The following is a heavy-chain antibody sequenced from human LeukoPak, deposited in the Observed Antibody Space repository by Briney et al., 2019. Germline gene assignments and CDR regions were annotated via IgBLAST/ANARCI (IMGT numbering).Heavy chain of an antibody. D-gene: IGHD3-9*01. CDR2: INHSGST. CDR1: GGSFSGYY. CDR3: ARRMVRYYDILTGYYPGPIDY. V-gene: IGHV4-34*01. J-gene: IGHJ4*02. Sequence: SETLSLTCAVYGGSFSGYYCSWIRQPPGKGLEWIGEINHSGSTNYNPSLKSRVTISVDTSKNQFSLKLSSVTAADTAVYYCARRMVRYYDILTGYYPGPIDYWGQGTLVTVSS.